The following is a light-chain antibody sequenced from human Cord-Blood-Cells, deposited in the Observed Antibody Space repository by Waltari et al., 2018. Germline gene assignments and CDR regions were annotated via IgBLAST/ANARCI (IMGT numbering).Light chain of an antibody. CDR1: QSIRSW. CDR2: KAS. V-gene: IGKV1-5*03. J-gene: IGKJ1*01. CDR3: QQYNSYWT. Sequence: DIQMTQSPSTLSASVGDRVTITCRASQSIRSWLAWYQPKPGKAPKLLIYKASSLESGVPSRFSGSGSGTEFTLTISSLQPDDFATYYCQQYNSYWTFRQGTRVEIK.